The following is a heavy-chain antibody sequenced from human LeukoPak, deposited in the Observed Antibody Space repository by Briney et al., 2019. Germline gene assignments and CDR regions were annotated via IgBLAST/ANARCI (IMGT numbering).Heavy chain of an antibody. CDR1: GYTFTSYY. Sequence: ASVKVSCKASGYTFTSYYMHWVRQAPGQGLEWMGIINPSGGSTSYAQKFQGRVTMTRDTSTSTVYMELSSLRSEDTAVYYCARATLVTMIESAGYYFDYWGQGTLVTVSS. V-gene: IGHV1-46*01. CDR3: ARATLVTMIESAGYYFDY. D-gene: IGHD3-22*01. J-gene: IGHJ4*02. CDR2: INPSGGST.